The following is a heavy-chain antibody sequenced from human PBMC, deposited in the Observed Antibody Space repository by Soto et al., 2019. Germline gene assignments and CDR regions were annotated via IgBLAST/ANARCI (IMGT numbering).Heavy chain of an antibody. D-gene: IGHD1-26*01. V-gene: IGHV3-23*01. CDR2: ISGSGGST. CDR1: GFTFSSYA. J-gene: IGHJ4*02. CDR3: AKIPLPYSGSYYKYDFDY. Sequence: GGSLRLSCAASGFTFSSYAMSWVRQAPGKGLEWVSAISGSGGSTYYADSVKGRFTISRYNSKNTLYLQMNSLRAEDTAVYYCAKIPLPYSGSYYKYDFDYWGQGTLVTVSS.